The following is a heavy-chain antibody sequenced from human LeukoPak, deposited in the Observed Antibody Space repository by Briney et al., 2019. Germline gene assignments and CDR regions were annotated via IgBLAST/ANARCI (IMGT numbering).Heavy chain of an antibody. CDR1: GGSISSYY. J-gene: IGHJ4*02. CDR3: ARDRSIAAAGDLFDY. CDR2: IYYSGST. Sequence: SETLSLTRTVSGGSISSYYWSWIRQPPGKGLEWIGYIYYSGSTNYNPSLKSRATISVDTSKDQFSLKLSSVTAADTAVYYCARDRSIAAAGDLFDYWGQGTLVTVSS. V-gene: IGHV4-59*01. D-gene: IGHD6-13*01.